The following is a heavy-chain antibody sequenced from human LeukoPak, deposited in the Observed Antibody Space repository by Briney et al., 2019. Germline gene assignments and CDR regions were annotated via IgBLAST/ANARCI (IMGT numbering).Heavy chain of an antibody. CDR2: IRYDGSNK. D-gene: IGHD3-16*01. V-gene: IGHV3-30*02. Sequence: GGSLRLSCAASGFTFSSYDMHWVRQAAGKGLEWVAFIRYDGSNKYYADSVKGRFTISRDNSKNTLYLQMNSLRAEDTAVYYCAKGGEYYYYYYMDVWGKGTTVTVSS. CDR3: AKGGEYYYYYYMDV. J-gene: IGHJ6*03. CDR1: GFTFSSYD.